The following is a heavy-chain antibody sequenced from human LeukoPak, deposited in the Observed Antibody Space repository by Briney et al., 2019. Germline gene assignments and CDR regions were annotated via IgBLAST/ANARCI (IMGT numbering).Heavy chain of an antibody. D-gene: IGHD2-2*02. J-gene: IGHJ3*02. CDR3: ARDIVVVPAAIRLSGGDAFDI. V-gene: IGHV4-4*07. CDR2: IYTSGST. Sequence: SETLPLTCTVSGGSLSSYYWSWIRQPAGKGLEWIGRIYTSGSTNYNPSLKSRVTMSVDTSKNQFSLKLSSVTAADTAVYYCARDIVVVPAAIRLSGGDAFDIWGQGTMVTVSS. CDR1: GGSLSSYY.